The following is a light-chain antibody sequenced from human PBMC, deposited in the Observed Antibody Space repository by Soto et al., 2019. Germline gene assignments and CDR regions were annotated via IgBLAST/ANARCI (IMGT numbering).Light chain of an antibody. Sequence: QSVLTQPPSASGTPGQRVTISCSGGSSNIGSNAVNWYQQLPGAAPKLLIYSSNQRPSGAPDRFSGSKSGTSASLAISGLQSEDEADYYCAAWYDSLNALLFGGGTKLTVL. CDR1: SSNIGSNA. CDR3: AAWYDSLNALL. J-gene: IGLJ2*01. CDR2: SSN. V-gene: IGLV1-44*01.